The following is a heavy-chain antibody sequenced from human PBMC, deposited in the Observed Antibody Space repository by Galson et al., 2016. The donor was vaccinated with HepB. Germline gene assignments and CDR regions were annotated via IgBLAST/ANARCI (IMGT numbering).Heavy chain of an antibody. CDR1: GFTFVSAW. CDR3: ARDGNHGYDMDY. V-gene: IGHV3-15*07. J-gene: IGHJ4*02. CDR2: IKSKSDGGTA. Sequence: SLRLSCAGSGFTFVSAWMNWVRQAPGRGLEWVGRIKSKSDGGTADYAAPVKDRFIISRDDSKNTLYLQMNSLRDEDTAIYFCARDGNHGYDMDYWGQGTLVTVSS. D-gene: IGHD1-14*01.